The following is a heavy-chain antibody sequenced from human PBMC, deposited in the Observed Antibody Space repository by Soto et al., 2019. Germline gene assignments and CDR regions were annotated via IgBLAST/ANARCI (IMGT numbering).Heavy chain of an antibody. V-gene: IGHV4-39*01. J-gene: IGHJ4*02. CDR1: GGSISSSSY. CDR3: ARHKLDIRYGLDH. CDR2: INYSGST. Sequence: SETLSLTCTVSGGSISSSSYWGWIRQPPGKGLEWIGSINYSGSTYDSPSLRSRVTISVDTSKNQFSLKLSSVTAADTAVYYCARHKLDIRYGLDHWGQGTPVT. D-gene: IGHD3-16*01.